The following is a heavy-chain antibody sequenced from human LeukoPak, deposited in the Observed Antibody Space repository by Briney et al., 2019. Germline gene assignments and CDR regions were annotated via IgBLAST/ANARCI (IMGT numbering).Heavy chain of an antibody. V-gene: IGHV1-69*13. Sequence: ASVKVSCKASGGTFSSYAISWVRQAPGQGLEWMGGIIPIFGTANYAQKFQGRVTITADESTSTAYMELSSLRSEDTAVYYCARASGYSSSWPPDDYWGQGTLVTVSS. CDR1: GGTFSSYA. D-gene: IGHD6-13*01. CDR3: ARASGYSSSWPPDDY. J-gene: IGHJ4*02. CDR2: IIPIFGTA.